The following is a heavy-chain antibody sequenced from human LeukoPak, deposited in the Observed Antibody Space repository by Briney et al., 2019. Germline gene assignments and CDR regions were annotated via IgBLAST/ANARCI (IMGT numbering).Heavy chain of an antibody. J-gene: IGHJ4*02. CDR2: ISTYNGNT. CDR1: GYTFSSYG. CDR3: VREPYSRSSDRHERTFDY. D-gene: IGHD6-6*01. V-gene: IGHV1-18*01. Sequence: ASVKVSCKASGYTFSSYGISWVRQAPGQGLERMGWISTYNGNTNYAPKFQGRVTMTRDTSIATAYMELTSLTSDDTAVYFCVREPYSRSSDRHERTFDYWGQGTLVTVSS.